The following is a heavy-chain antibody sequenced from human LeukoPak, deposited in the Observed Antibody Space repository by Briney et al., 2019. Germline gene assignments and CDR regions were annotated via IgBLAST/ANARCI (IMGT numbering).Heavy chain of an antibody. CDR1: GFTFSSYG. CDR2: IWYDGSNK. V-gene: IGHV3-33*01. CDR3: ARGGIKVLYEANDY. Sequence: GGSLRLSCAASGFTFSSYGMHWVRQAPGKGLEWVAVIWYDGSNKYYADSVKGRFTISGDNSKNTLYLQMNSLRAEDTAVYYCARGGIKVLYEANDYWGQGTLVTVSS. J-gene: IGHJ4*02. D-gene: IGHD5/OR15-5a*01.